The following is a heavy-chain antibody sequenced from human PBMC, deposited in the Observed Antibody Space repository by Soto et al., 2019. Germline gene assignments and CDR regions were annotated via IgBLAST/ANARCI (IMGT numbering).Heavy chain of an antibody. D-gene: IGHD3-10*01. V-gene: IGHV3-9*01. CDR3: AKAPVYGSGGWFDL. Sequence: ESQLVESGGGLVQPGRSLRLSCEASGFIFKNYAMVWVRQGPGKGLEWVSSISWNSGNLDYGDSVKGRFTISRDNAKKSLYLQMNSLRTEDTAWYFCAKAPVYGSGGWFDLWGRGTLVTVSS. CDR1: GFIFKNYA. J-gene: IGHJ5*02. CDR2: ISWNSGNL.